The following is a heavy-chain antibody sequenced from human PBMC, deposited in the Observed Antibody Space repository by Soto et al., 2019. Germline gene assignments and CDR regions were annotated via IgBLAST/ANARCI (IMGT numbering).Heavy chain of an antibody. CDR1: GDSISNYY. D-gene: IGHD3-3*01. J-gene: IGHJ4*02. CDR3: ARAFKTRDFWSGYSAPFDS. CDR2: IYYSDTT. V-gene: IGHV4-59*01. Sequence: SDTLSLTCTVSGDSISNYYWNWIRQPPGKGLEWIGYIYYSDTTNYSPSLKSRVTISVDTYKNQFSVKLTSVTVADTAVYYCARAFKTRDFWSGYSAPFDSWGPGTLVTVSS.